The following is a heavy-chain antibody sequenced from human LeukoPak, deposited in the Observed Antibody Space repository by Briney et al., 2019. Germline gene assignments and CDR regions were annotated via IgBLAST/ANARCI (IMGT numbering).Heavy chain of an antibody. CDR1: GGSISSGGYY. D-gene: IGHD3-16*01. Sequence: PSETLSLTCTVSGGSISSGGYYWSWIRQHAGKGLEWIGYIYYSGSTYYNPSLKSRVTISVDTSKNQFSLKLSSVTAADTAVYYCARDGGARYYYYGMDVWGQGTTVTVSS. V-gene: IGHV4-31*03. J-gene: IGHJ6*02. CDR2: IYYSGST. CDR3: ARDGGARYYYYGMDV.